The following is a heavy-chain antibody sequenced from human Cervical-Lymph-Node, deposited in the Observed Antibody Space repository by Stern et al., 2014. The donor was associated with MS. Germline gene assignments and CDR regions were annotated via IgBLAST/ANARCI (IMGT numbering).Heavy chain of an antibody. Sequence: EVQLVQSGGGLVQPGGSLRLSCAASGFIFSASWMSWVRQAPGKGLEWVANIKEDGSETDYLDSVKGRFAISRDNARNSLYLQMNSLRAEDTAIYYCARFRDRYGSGSLLFDSWGQGILVTVSS. CDR2: IKEDGSET. D-gene: IGHD3-10*01. V-gene: IGHV3-7*03. CDR1: GFIFSASW. J-gene: IGHJ4*02. CDR3: ARFRDRYGSGSLLFDS.